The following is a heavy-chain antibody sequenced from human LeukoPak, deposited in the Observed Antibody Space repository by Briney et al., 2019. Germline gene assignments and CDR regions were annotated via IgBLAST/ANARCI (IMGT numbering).Heavy chain of an antibody. CDR2: IWNDGSNK. Sequence: GGSLRLSCAASGFTFSSYGMHWVRRAPGKGLEWVAVIWNDGSNKYYADSVKGRFTISRDNSKNTLYLQMNSLRAEDTAVYYCARLKRDSSSWFHKEYYFDYWGQGTLVTVSS. CDR3: ARLKRDSSSWFHKEYYFDY. D-gene: IGHD6-13*01. V-gene: IGHV3-33*01. J-gene: IGHJ4*02. CDR1: GFTFSSYG.